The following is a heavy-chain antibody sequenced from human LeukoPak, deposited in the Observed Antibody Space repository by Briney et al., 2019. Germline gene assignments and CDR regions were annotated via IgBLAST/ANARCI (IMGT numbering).Heavy chain of an antibody. V-gene: IGHV3-7*01. J-gene: IGHJ4*02. CDR2: IKQDGSEK. Sequence: PGESLRLSCAASGFTFSSYWMGWVRQAPGKGLEWVANIKQDGSEKYYVDSVKGRFAISRDNAKDSLYLQMNSLRAEDTAVYYCARMGYDILTGYYISFDYWGQGTLVTVSS. D-gene: IGHD3-9*01. CDR1: GFTFSSYW. CDR3: ARMGYDILTGYYISFDY.